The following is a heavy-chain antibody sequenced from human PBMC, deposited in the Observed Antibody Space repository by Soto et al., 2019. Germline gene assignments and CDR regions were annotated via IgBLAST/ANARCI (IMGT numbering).Heavy chain of an antibody. J-gene: IGHJ4*02. CDR2: INPKAGDT. V-gene: IGHV1-2*02. CDR1: GYTLTGYY. D-gene: IGHD6-6*01. CDR3: VTGDHLVR. Sequence: ASVKVSCKTSGYTLTGYYLNWVRQAPGRGLEWVGWINPKAGDTNNAQKFQGRVTMTTDTSISTGYMELSGLKSDDTAVYYCVTGDHLVRWGQGTRVTVSS.